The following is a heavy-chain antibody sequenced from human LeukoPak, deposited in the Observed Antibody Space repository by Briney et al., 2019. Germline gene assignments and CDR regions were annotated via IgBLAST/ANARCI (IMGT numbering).Heavy chain of an antibody. J-gene: IGHJ4*02. CDR2: IIPICGTA. V-gene: IGHV1-69*05. CDR3: ARDNYDYVWGSYRPHMAIDY. D-gene: IGHD3-16*02. Sequence: ASVKVSCKASGGTFSSYAISWVRQAPGQGLEWMGRIIPICGTANYAQKLQGRVTITTDDSTSTAYIELSSLRSEDTAVYYCARDNYDYVWGSYRPHMAIDYWGQGTLVTVSS. CDR1: GGTFSSYA.